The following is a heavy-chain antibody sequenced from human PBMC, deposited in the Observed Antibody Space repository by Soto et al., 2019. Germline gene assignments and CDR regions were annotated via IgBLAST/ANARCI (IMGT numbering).Heavy chain of an antibody. CDR2: ISYVGSNK. D-gene: IGHD6-19*01. V-gene: IGHV3-30*18. J-gene: IGHJ3*02. Sequence: QVQLVESGGGVVQPGRSLRLSCAASGFTFSSYGMHWVRQAPGKGLEWVAVISYVGSNKYYADSVKGRFTISRDNSKNTLYLQMNSLRAEDTAVYYCAKDLIAVAGIHAFDIWGQGTMVTVSS. CDR3: AKDLIAVAGIHAFDI. CDR1: GFTFSSYG.